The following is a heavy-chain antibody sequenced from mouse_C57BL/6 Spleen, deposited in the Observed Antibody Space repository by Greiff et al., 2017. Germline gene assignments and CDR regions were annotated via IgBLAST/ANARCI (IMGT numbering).Heavy chain of an antibody. CDR1: GYAFSSYW. V-gene: IGHV1-80*01. Sequence: VQLQQSGAELVKPGASVKISCKASGYAFSSYWMNWVKQRPGKGLEWIGQIFPGDGDTNYNGTFKGKATLTADNSTSTVYMQRSSLASWDSAVYFCEKNPGGYYIDYWGQGTTLTVSS. CDR3: EKNPGGYYIDY. J-gene: IGHJ2*01. CDR2: IFPGDGDT.